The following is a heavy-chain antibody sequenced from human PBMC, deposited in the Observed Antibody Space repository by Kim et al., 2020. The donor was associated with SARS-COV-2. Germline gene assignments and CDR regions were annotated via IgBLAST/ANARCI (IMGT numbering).Heavy chain of an antibody. CDR2: TTDSGDST. Sequence: GGSLRLSCAASGFTFSVYGMTWVRQAPGKGLEWVSATTDSGDSTYHADSVKGRFTISRDNSRNTLYLQMNSLRAEDTAVYYCASVKSDYWGQGTLGIVSS. CDR1: GFTFSVYG. V-gene: IGHV3-23*01. CDR3: ASVKSDY. J-gene: IGHJ4*02.